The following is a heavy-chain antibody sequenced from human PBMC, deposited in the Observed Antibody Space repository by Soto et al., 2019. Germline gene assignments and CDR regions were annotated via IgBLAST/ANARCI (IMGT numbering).Heavy chain of an antibody. CDR3: ASGASRWYPSIFDS. CDR1: EGTFNSYA. CDR2: IIPYYNTL. V-gene: IGHV1-69*01. J-gene: IGHJ4*02. Sequence: QAQVVQSGAEVRKPGSSVKLSCKASEGTFNSYAIAWVRQAPGQGLEWMGGIIPYYNTLNYAQKFQDRVTSTADDSTNTVYMELSILRSDDTAVYFCASGASRWYPSIFDSWAQGTLVTVSS. D-gene: IGHD6-13*01.